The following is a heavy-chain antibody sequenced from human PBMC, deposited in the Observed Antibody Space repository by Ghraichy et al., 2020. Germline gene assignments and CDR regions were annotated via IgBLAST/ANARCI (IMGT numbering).Heavy chain of an antibody. J-gene: IGHJ3*02. CDR2: ISYGGTNK. V-gene: IGHV3-30*03. CDR3: AYVSAWYGAFDM. D-gene: IGHD3-10*02. CDR1: GFIFSNYD. Sequence: GGSLRLSCAASGFIFSNYDMHWVRQAPGKGLEWVASISYGGTNKNYADSVKGRFTISRDDSKNALYLQMNSLRAEDAAVYFAAYVSAWYGAFDMWGQGTMVTVSS.